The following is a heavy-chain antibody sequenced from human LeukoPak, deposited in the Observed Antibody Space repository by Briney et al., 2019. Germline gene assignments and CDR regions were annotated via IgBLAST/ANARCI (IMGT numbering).Heavy chain of an antibody. CDR2: IKSKTDGGTT. CDR3: TKRSVPAAMQYYYYYYMDV. D-gene: IGHD2-2*01. CDR1: GFTFSNAW. V-gene: IGHV3-15*01. J-gene: IGHJ6*03. Sequence: GGSLRLSCAASGFTFSNAWMSWVRQAPGKGLEWVGRIKSKTDGGTTDYAAPVKGRFTASRDDSKNTLYLQMNSLKTEDTAVYYCTKRSVPAAMQYYYYYYMDVWGKGTTVTVSS.